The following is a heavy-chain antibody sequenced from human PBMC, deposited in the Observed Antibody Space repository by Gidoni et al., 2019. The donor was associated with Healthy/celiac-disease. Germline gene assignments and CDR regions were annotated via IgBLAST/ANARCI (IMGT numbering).Heavy chain of an antibody. Sequence: EVQLVESGGGVVRPGGSLRLSCAASGFTFDDYGMSWVRQAPVKGLEWVSGINWNGGSTGYADSVKGRFTISRDNAKNSLYLQMNSLRAEDTALYHCAREGDYDYVWGSYRTSPLDYWGQGTLVTVSS. J-gene: IGHJ4*02. CDR2: INWNGGST. D-gene: IGHD3-16*02. V-gene: IGHV3-20*01. CDR1: GFTFDDYG. CDR3: AREGDYDYVWGSYRTSPLDY.